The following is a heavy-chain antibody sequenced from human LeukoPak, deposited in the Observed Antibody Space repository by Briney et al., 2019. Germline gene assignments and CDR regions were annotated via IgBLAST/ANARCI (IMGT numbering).Heavy chain of an antibody. V-gene: IGHV4-59*01. J-gene: IGHJ6*02. CDR2: IYYCGST. CDR1: GGSISSYY. D-gene: IGHD3-10*01. CDR3: ARVGGSGILDYYYYGMDV. Sequence: SETLSVTCTVSGGSISSYYWSWIRQPPRRGLEWVGYIYYCGSTNYNPSLKSRVTISVDTSKNQFSLKLSSVTAADTAVYYCARVGGSGILDYYYYGMDVWGQGTTVTVSS.